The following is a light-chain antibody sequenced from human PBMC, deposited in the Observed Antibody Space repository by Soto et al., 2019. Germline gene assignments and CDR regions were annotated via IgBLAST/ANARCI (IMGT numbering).Light chain of an antibody. CDR2: AAS. CDR3: QQLNSYTPT. V-gene: IGKV1-9*01. Sequence: DIQLTQSPSFLSASVGERVTITCRASQGISSDLAWYQQKPGKAPKLLIYAASTLRSGVPSRFSGSASGREFTLTISSLQPEDCATYFCQQLNSYTPTFGGGTKVEI. J-gene: IGKJ4*01. CDR1: QGISSD.